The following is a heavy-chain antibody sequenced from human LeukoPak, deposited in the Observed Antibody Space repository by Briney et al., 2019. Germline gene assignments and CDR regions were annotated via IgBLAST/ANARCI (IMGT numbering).Heavy chain of an antibody. J-gene: IGHJ4*02. D-gene: IGHD2-15*01. Sequence: SQTLSLTCTVSGGSINSGGYYWSWIRQPPGKGLEWIGYIYYSGSTNYNPSLKSRVTISVDTSKNQFSLKLSSVTAADTAVYYCARYLDCSGGSCYPTFDYWGQGTLVTVSS. CDR2: IYYSGST. V-gene: IGHV4-61*08. CDR3: ARYLDCSGGSCYPTFDY. CDR1: GGSINSGGYY.